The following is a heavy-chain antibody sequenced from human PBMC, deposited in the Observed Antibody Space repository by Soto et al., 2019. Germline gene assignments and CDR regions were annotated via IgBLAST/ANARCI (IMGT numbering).Heavy chain of an antibody. CDR3: ARDIEARPPDY. D-gene: IGHD6-6*01. CDR1: GYTFTSYG. J-gene: IGHJ4*02. Sequence: VASVKVSCKASGYTFTSYGISWVRQAPGQGLVLIGWFSVLNCNTNYAQKLQGSVTLTTDTSTSTAYMELRSLSFYDPAVYYCARDIEARPPDYWGQGTLVTVSS. V-gene: IGHV1-18*01. CDR2: FSVLNCNT.